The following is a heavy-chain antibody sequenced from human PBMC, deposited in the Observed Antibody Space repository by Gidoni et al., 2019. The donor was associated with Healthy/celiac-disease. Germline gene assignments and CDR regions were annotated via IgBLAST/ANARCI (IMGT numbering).Heavy chain of an antibody. CDR2: IYYSGST. CDR1: VGSISSYY. CDR3: ARTQVVVAANPWFDP. Sequence: QVQLQESGPGLVKPSETLSLTCTVSVGSISSYYWSWIRQPPGKGLEWIGYIYYSGSTNYNPSLKSRVTISVDTSKNQFSLKLSSVTAADTAVYYCARTQVVVAANPWFDPWGQGTLVTVSS. V-gene: IGHV4-59*01. D-gene: IGHD2-15*01. J-gene: IGHJ5*02.